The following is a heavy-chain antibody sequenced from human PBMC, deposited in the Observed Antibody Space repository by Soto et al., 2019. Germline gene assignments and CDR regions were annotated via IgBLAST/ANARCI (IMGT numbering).Heavy chain of an antibody. V-gene: IGHV1-8*01. CDR3: ARSIGYYDFWSGYLSYEIGPDWFDP. J-gene: IGHJ5*02. Sequence: GASVKVSCKASGYTFTSYDINWVRQATGQGLEWMGWMNPNSGNTGYAQKFQGRVTMTRNTSISTAYMELSSLRSEDTAVYYCARSIGYYDFWSGYLSYEIGPDWFDPWGQGTLVTAPQ. CDR2: MNPNSGNT. CDR1: GYTFTSYD. D-gene: IGHD3-3*01.